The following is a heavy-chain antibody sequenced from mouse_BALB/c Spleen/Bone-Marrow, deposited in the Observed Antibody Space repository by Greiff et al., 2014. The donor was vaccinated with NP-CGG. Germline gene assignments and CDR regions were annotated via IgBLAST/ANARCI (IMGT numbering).Heavy chain of an antibody. J-gene: IGHJ4*01. Sequence: VQRVESGPGLVAPSQSLSITCTGSGFSLTGYGVSWVRQSPGKGLEWLGMIWGDGSTDYNSALKSRLSISKDNSKSQVFLKMNSLQTDDTARYYCARDSFLITRALDYWGQGTSVTVSS. CDR3: ARDSFLITRALDY. CDR2: IWGDGST. D-gene: IGHD2-4*01. CDR1: GFSLTGYG. V-gene: IGHV2-6-7*01.